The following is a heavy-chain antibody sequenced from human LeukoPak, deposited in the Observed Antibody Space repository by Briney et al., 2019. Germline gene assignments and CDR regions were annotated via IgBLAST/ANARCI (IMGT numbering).Heavy chain of an antibody. J-gene: IGHJ6*03. Sequence: ASVKVSCKASGYTFTSYGISWVRQAPGQGLEWMGWISAYNDNTNYAQKLQGRVTMTTDTSTSTAYMELRSLRSDDTAVYYCARVPRGGYYYYYYMDVWGKGTTVTVSS. CDR2: ISAYNDNT. D-gene: IGHD3-16*01. CDR3: ARVPRGGYYYYYYMDV. CDR1: GYTFTSYG. V-gene: IGHV1-18*01.